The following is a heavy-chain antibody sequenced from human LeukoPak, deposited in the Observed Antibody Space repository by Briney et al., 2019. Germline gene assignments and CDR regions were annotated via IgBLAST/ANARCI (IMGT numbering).Heavy chain of an antibody. CDR1: GFTFSSYA. V-gene: IGHV3-7*01. J-gene: IGHJ4*02. CDR3: ARDRESSGYYY. D-gene: IGHD3-22*01. CDR2: IKQDGSEK. Sequence: GGSLRLSCAASGFTFSSYAMSWVRQAPGKGLEWVANIKQDGSEKHYVDSVKGRFTISRDNAKNSLYLQMSSLRAEDTAVYYCARDRESSGYYYWGQGTLVTVSS.